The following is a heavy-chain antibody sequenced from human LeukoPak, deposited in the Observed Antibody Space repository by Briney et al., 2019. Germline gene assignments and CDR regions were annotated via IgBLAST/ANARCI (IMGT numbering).Heavy chain of an antibody. CDR3: ARQSKGYSSSWSYYYGMDV. CDR2: INHSGST. D-gene: IGHD6-13*01. V-gene: IGHV4-34*01. J-gene: IGHJ6*02. Sequence: SETLSLTCAVYGGSFSGYYWSWIRQPPGKGLEWIGEINHSGSTNYNPSLKSRVTISVDTSKNQFSLKLSSVTAADTAVYYCARQSKGYSSSWSYYYGMDVWGQGTTVTVSS. CDR1: GGSFSGYY.